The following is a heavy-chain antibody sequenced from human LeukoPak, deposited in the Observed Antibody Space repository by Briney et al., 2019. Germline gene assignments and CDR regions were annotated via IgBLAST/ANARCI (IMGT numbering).Heavy chain of an antibody. CDR1: GFTVSRNY. CDR2: IYSGGNT. CDR3: ARNYYDSSGYNYFQYYFDY. D-gene: IGHD3-22*01. J-gene: IGHJ4*02. Sequence: GGSLRLSCAASGFTVSRNYMTWVRQAPGKGLEWVSVIYSGGNTYYAESVTGRFTVSRDNSNNTLYLQMSSLRAEDTALYYCARNYYDSSGYNYFQYYFDYWGQGTLVTVSS. V-gene: IGHV3-53*01.